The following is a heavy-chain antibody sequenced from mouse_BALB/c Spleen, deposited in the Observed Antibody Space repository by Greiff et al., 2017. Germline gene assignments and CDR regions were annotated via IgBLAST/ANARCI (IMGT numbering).Heavy chain of an antibody. CDR2: IWGDGST. J-gene: IGHJ4*01. Sequence: QVQLQQSGPGLVAPSQSLSITCTVSGFSLTGYGVNWVRQPPGKGLEWLGMIWGDGSTDYNSALKSRLSISKDNSKSQVFLKMNSLQTDDTARYYCARDPGYGSYAMDYWGQGTSVTVSS. CDR1: GFSLTGYG. V-gene: IGHV2-6-7*01. CDR3: ARDPGYGSYAMDY. D-gene: IGHD3-2*02.